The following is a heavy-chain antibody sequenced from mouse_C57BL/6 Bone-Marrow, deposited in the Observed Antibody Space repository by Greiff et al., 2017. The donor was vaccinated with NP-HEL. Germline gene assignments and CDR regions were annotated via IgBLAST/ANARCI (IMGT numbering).Heavy chain of an antibody. CDR2: IDPENGDT. Sequence: EVQLQQSGAELVRPGASVKLSCTASGFNIKDDYMHWVKQRPEQGLEWIGWIDPENGDTEYASKFQGKATITADTSSNTAYLQLSSLTSEDTAVYYCTTYGGKQAYWGQGTLVTVSA. D-gene: IGHD1-1*02. J-gene: IGHJ3*01. V-gene: IGHV14-4*01. CDR3: TTYGGKQAY. CDR1: GFNIKDDY.